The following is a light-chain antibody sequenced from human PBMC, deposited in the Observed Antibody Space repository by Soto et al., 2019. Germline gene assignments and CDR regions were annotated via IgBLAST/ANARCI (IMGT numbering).Light chain of an antibody. CDR1: QSVSNTY. J-gene: IGKJ3*01. CDR3: QQYGRSPGLFT. CDR2: GAS. Sequence: EIVLTQSPGTLSLSPGERASLPCRASQSVSNTYLAWYQQKPGQAPRLLIYGASTRATGIPDRFSGSGSGTDFTLTISRLEPEDFAVYYCQQYGRSPGLFTFGPGTKVDIK. V-gene: IGKV3-20*01.